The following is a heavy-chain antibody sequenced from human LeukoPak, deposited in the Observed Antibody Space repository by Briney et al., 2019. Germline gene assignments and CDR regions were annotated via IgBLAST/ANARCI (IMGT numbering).Heavy chain of an antibody. CDR2: IYYSGST. Sequence: SETLSLTCTVSGGSISSGGYYWSWIRQHPGKGLEWIGYIYYSGSTNYNPSLKSRVTISVDTSKNQFSLKLSSVAAADTAVYYCASSRSYCSSTSCYPNWFDPWGQGTLVTVSS. V-gene: IGHV4-61*08. CDR3: ASSRSYCSSTSCYPNWFDP. D-gene: IGHD2-2*01. J-gene: IGHJ5*02. CDR1: GGSISSGGYY.